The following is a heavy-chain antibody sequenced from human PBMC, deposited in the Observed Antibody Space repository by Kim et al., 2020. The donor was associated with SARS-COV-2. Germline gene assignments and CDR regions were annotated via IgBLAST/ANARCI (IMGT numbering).Heavy chain of an antibody. CDR2: IIPIFGTA. J-gene: IGHJ6*02. D-gene: IGHD2-15*01. Sequence: SVKVSCKASGGTFSSYAISWVRQAPGQGLEWMGGIIPIFGTANYAQKFQGRVTITADESTSTAYMELSSLRSEDTAVYYCARTTPDCSGGSCFGGEYYYYYGMDVWGQGTTVTVSS. CDR3: ARTTPDCSGGSCFGGEYYYYYGMDV. V-gene: IGHV1-69*13. CDR1: GGTFSSYA.